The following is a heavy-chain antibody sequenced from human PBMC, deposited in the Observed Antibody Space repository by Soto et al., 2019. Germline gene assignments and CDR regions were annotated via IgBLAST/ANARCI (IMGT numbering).Heavy chain of an antibody. CDR3: ARAGGLGAVAVDY. J-gene: IGHJ4*02. Sequence: QLQLQESGSGLVKPSQTLSLTCAVSGGSISSDGSSWRWLRQPPGKGLEWIGYIYHSGSTYYNPSLKSRVTISVDRSKNQFSLKLSSVTAADTAVYYCARAGGLGAVAVDYWGQGTLVTVSS. CDR1: GGSISSDGSS. D-gene: IGHD6-19*01. V-gene: IGHV4-30-2*01. CDR2: IYHSGST.